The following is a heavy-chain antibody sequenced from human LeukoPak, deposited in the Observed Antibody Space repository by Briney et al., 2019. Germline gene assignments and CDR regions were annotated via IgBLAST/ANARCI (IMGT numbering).Heavy chain of an antibody. CDR1: GFTFDDYA. D-gene: IGHD6-19*01. CDR2: ISWNSGSL. J-gene: IGHJ4*02. V-gene: IGHV3-9*01. Sequence: PGGSLRLSCAASGFTFDDYAMHWVRQAPGRGLEWVSTISWNSGSLGYADSMKGRFTISRDNAKNSLYLQMNSLRADDTAFYYCVKDRGAVAGYFDPWGQGTLVTVSS. CDR3: VKDRGAVAGYFDP.